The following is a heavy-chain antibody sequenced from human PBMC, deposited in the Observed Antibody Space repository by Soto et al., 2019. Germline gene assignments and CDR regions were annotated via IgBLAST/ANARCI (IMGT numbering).Heavy chain of an antibody. J-gene: IGHJ6*03. V-gene: IGHV3-7*01. Sequence: GGSLRLSCAASGFTFSSYWMSWVRQAPGKGLEWVANIKQDGSEKYYVDSVKGRFTISRDNAKNSLYLQMNSLRAEDTAVYYCAREYCSSTSCYLDYYYYMDVWGKGTTVTVSS. CDR3: AREYCSSTSCYLDYYYYMDV. CDR1: GFTFSSYW. D-gene: IGHD2-2*01. CDR2: IKQDGSEK.